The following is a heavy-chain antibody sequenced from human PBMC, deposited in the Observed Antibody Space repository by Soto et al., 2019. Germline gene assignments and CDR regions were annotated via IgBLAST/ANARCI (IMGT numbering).Heavy chain of an antibody. CDR2: IYYSGST. Sequence: QVQLQESGPGLVKPSETLSLTCTVSGGSISSYYWSWIRQPPGKGLEWIGYIYYSGSTNYNPSLKSRVTISVDMSKNQFSLKLSSVTAADTAVYYCARRGGGGYCSGGSCPAHWFDPWGQGTLVTVSS. D-gene: IGHD2-15*01. J-gene: IGHJ5*02. CDR1: GGSISSYY. CDR3: ARRGGGGYCSGGSCPAHWFDP. V-gene: IGHV4-59*01.